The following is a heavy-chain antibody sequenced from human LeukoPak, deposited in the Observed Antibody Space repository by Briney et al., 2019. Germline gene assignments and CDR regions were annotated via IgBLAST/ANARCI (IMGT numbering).Heavy chain of an antibody. CDR2: INHSGST. J-gene: IGHJ4*02. CDR3: ATARRYSSGWYRDY. V-gene: IGHV4-34*01. D-gene: IGHD6-19*01. CDR1: GGSFSGYY. Sequence: PSETLSLTCAVYGGSFSGYYWSWIRQPAGKGLEWIGEINHSGSTNYNPSLKSRVTISVDTSKNQFSLKLSSVTAADTAVYYCATARRYSSGWYRDYWGQGTLVTVSS.